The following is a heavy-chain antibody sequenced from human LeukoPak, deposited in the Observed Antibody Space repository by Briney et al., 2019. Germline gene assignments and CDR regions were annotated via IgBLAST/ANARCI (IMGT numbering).Heavy chain of an antibody. Sequence: SETLSLTCTVSGGSISSYYWSWIRQPPGKGLEWIGYIYYSGSTNYNPSLKSRVTISVDTSKNQFSLKLSSVTAADTAVYYCAREQHSNGCDYWGQGTLVTVSS. V-gene: IGHV4-59*01. CDR2: IYYSGST. J-gene: IGHJ4*02. CDR3: AREQHSNGCDY. CDR1: GGSISSYY. D-gene: IGHD6-19*01.